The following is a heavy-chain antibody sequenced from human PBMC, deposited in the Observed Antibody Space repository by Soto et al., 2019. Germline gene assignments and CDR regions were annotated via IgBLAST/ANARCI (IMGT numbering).Heavy chain of an antibody. CDR3: TTNVRGIAARDYYYYGMDV. V-gene: IGHV3-15*07. CDR1: GFTFSNAW. D-gene: IGHD6-6*01. Sequence: GGSLRLSCAASGFTFSNAWMNWVRQAPGKGLEWVGRIKSKTDGGTTDYAAPVKGRFTISRDDSKNTLYLQMNSLKTEDTAVYYCTTNVRGIAARDYYYYGMDVWGQGTTVTVSS. J-gene: IGHJ6*02. CDR2: IKSKTDGGTT.